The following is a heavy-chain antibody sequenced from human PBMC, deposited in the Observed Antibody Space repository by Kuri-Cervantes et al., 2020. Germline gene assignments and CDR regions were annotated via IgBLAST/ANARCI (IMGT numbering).Heavy chain of an antibody. D-gene: IGHD2-15*01. J-gene: IGHJ4*02. Sequence: GESLKISCAASGFTVSSNYMTWVRQAPGKGLEWVTVLYSGGTTYYADSVKGRFTISRDNSKNTLYLQLNSLRAEDTAVYYCARVGMVVAATRGDFDYWGQGTLVTVSS. CDR2: LYSGGTT. CDR3: ARVGMVVAATRGDFDY. V-gene: IGHV3-53*01. CDR1: GFTVSSNY.